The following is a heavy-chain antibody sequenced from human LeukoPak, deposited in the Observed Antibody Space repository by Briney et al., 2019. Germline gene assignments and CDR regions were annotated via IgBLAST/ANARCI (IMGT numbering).Heavy chain of an antibody. Sequence: GGSLRLSCAASRFTFNSYWMHWVRQAPGKGLVWVSRIYNDGSRTNYADSVKGRFTISRDNAKNTLYLQMNSLRVEDTAVYYCARGDWESYFWDYWGLGTLVTVSS. D-gene: IGHD3-16*01. CDR2: IYNDGSRT. J-gene: IGHJ4*02. V-gene: IGHV3-74*01. CDR1: RFTFNSYW. CDR3: ARGDWESYFWDY.